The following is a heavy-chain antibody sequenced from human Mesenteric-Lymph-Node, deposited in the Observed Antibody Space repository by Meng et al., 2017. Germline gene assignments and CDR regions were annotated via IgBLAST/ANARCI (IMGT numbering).Heavy chain of an antibody. CDR3: ARDEYSGYLTKEGGWFDP. CDR2: INSDGSST. D-gene: IGHD5-12*01. V-gene: IGHV3-74*01. CDR1: GFTFSSYW. J-gene: IGHJ5*02. Sequence: GESLKISCAASGFTFSSYWMHWVRQAPGKGLVWVSRINSDGSSTSYADSVKGRFTISRDNAKNTLYLQMNSLRAEDTAVYYCARDEYSGYLTKEGGWFDPWGQGTLVTVSS.